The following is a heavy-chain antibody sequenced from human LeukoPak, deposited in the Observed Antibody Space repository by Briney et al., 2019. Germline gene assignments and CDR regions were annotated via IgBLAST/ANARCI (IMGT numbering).Heavy chain of an antibody. Sequence: SETLSLTCTVSGGSISSHYWSWIRQPAGKGLEWIGRIYTSESTNYNPSLKSRVTMSLDTSKNQFSLKLSSVTAADTAIYSCARFSAHQLRSGYYYYMDVWGKGTTVTVSS. CDR2: IYTSEST. V-gene: IGHV4-4*07. CDR1: GGSISSHY. D-gene: IGHD2-2*01. CDR3: ARFSAHQLRSGYYYYMDV. J-gene: IGHJ6*03.